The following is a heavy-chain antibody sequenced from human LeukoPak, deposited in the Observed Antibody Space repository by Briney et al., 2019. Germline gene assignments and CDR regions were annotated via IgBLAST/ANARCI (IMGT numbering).Heavy chain of an antibody. J-gene: IGHJ4*02. Sequence: PSETLSLTCTASGGSISSSSYYWSWIRRPAGKGLEWIGRIYTSGSTNYNPSLKSRVTMSVDTSKNQFSLKLSSVTAADTAVYYCARVSRYFDWFDYWGQGTLVTVSS. CDR2: IYTSGST. CDR1: GGSISSSSYY. CDR3: ARVSRYFDWFDY. D-gene: IGHD3-9*01. V-gene: IGHV4-61*02.